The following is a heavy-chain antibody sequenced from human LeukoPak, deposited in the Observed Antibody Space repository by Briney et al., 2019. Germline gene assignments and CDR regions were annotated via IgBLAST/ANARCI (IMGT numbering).Heavy chain of an antibody. CDR3: ARGRRDVLRFLEWRRPLYGMDV. J-gene: IGHJ6*02. Sequence: ASVKVSCKASGYTFTSYDINWVRQATGQGLEWMGWMNPNSGNTGYAQKFQGRVTMTRNTSICTAYMELSSLRSEDTAVYYCARGRRDVLRFLEWRRPLYGMDVWGQGTTVTVSS. CDR1: GYTFTSYD. V-gene: IGHV1-8*01. CDR2: MNPNSGNT. D-gene: IGHD3-3*01.